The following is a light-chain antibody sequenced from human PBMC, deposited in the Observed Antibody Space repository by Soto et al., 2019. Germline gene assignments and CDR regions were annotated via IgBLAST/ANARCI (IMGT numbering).Light chain of an antibody. CDR1: SSNIENNY. V-gene: IGLV1-51*01. CDR3: GTWDSSLSEGV. CDR2: GDN. Sequence: QSVLTQPPSVSAAPGQKVTISCSGSSSNIENNYVSWYQQLPGTAPKLLIYGDNKRPSGIPDRLSGSKSGTSATLGITGLQTGDEADYYCGTWDSSLSEGVFGGGTKLTVL. J-gene: IGLJ2*01.